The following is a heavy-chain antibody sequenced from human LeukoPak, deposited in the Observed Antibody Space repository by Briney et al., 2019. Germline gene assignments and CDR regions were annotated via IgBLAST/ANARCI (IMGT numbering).Heavy chain of an antibody. V-gene: IGHV3-66*01. CDR2: IYSGGST. D-gene: IGHD1-14*01. Sequence: GGSLRLSCAACGFTVSINYMIWVRHAPGKGREWVSVIYSGGSTYYADSGKGRFTISRDNSKNTLYLQMNSLRAEDTAVYYCARAQAGPLDYWGQGTLVTVSS. CDR3: ARAQAGPLDY. CDR1: GFTVSINY. J-gene: IGHJ4*02.